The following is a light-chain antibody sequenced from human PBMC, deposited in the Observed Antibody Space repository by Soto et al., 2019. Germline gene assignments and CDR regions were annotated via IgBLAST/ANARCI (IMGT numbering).Light chain of an antibody. V-gene: IGLV2-14*01. CDR3: SSYTSSSTQV. CDR1: SSDVGGFNY. CDR2: DVS. J-gene: IGLJ1*01. Sequence: QSVRAQPSSVSGSPGQSVTISCTGTSSDVGGFNYVSWYQQHPGKAPKLMIYDVSNRPSGVSNRFSGSKSGNTASLTISGLEAEDEADYHCSSYTSSSTQVFGTGTKVTVL.